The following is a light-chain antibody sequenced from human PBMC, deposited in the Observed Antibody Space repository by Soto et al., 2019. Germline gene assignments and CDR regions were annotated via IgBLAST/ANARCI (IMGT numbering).Light chain of an antibody. Sequence: DIQMTQSPSTLSASVGDRVTITCRASQSINSWLAWYQQRPGKAPKLLIYKASNLQSGVPSRFSGSGSGTELPLTISSLQPDDFATYYCQQYNSLSRTFGQGTKVEIK. CDR3: QQYNSLSRT. CDR2: KAS. J-gene: IGKJ1*01. V-gene: IGKV1-5*03. CDR1: QSINSW.